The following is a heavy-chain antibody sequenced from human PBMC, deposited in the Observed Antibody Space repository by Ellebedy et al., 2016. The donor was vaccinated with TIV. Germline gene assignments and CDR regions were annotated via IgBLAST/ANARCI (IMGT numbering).Heavy chain of an antibody. CDR3: ARPGDYGVDGWFDP. V-gene: IGHV3-74*01. D-gene: IGHD4-17*01. CDR1: GFTFSSYW. CDR2: INSDGSST. Sequence: GGSLRLXXAASGFTFSSYWMHWVRQAPGKGLVWVSRINSDGSSTSYADSVKGRFTISRDNAKNTLYLQMNSLRAEDTAVYYCARPGDYGVDGWFDPWGQGTLVTVSS. J-gene: IGHJ5*02.